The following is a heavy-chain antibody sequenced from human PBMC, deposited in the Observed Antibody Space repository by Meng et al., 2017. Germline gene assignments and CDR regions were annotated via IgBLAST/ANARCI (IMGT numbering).Heavy chain of an antibody. J-gene: IGHJ3*02. Sequence: GESLKISCAASGFAFSSYSMNWVRQAPGQRLEWVSSISSSRSYIYYADSVKGRFTISRDNAKNSLYLQMNSLSAEDTAVYYCARGGEYYYDRSGYPWVAFDIWGQGTMVTVSS. CDR3: ARGGEYYYDRSGYPWVAFDI. CDR1: GFAFSSYS. V-gene: IGHV3-21*01. D-gene: IGHD3-22*01. CDR2: ISSSRSYI.